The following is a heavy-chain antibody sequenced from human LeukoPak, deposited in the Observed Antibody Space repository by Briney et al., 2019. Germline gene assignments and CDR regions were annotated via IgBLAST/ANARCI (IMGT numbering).Heavy chain of an antibody. CDR3: ARDSTPYGHSGY. Sequence: SETLSLTCTVSGGSISNYYWSWIRRPPGKGLEWIGYIYYSGTTNFNPSLRSRVTISVDTSKNQFSLKMSSVTAADTAVYYCARDSTPYGHSGYWGQGTLVTVS. V-gene: IGHV4-59*01. D-gene: IGHD4-17*01. CDR2: IYYSGTT. J-gene: IGHJ4*02. CDR1: GGSISNYY.